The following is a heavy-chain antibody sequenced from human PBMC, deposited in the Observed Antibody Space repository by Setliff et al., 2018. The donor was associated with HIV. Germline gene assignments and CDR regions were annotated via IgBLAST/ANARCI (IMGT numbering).Heavy chain of an antibody. Sequence: ASVKVSCKASGYTFTTYAMIWVRQAPGQSLEWMGWINTGNGNTRLSQKFQGRVTISRDTSASTAYVELRSLRSDDTAVYYCARGYSSSWYNYWGQGTLVTVSS. CDR3: ARGYSSSWYNY. J-gene: IGHJ4*02. V-gene: IGHV1-3*04. CDR1: GYTFTTYA. CDR2: INTGNGNT. D-gene: IGHD6-13*01.